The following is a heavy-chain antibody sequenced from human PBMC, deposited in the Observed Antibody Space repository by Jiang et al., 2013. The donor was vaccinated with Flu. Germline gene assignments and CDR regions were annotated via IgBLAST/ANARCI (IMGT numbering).Heavy chain of an antibody. CDR1: GFPFSSYA. CDR2: ISGSGESA. CDR3: AKVPIFGVVTHYFAY. J-gene: IGHJ4*02. D-gene: IGHD3-3*01. Sequence: VQLVESGGGLVQPGGSLRVSCAASGFPFSSYAMSWVRQAPGKGLEWVSAISGSGESAYYADSVKGRFTISRDNSKSTLYLQMNSLRAEDTAVYYCAKVPIFGVVTHYFAYWGQGTLVTVSP. V-gene: IGHV3-23*04.